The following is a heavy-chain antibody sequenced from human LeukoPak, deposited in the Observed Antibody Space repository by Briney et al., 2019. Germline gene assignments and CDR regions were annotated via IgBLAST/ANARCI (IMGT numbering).Heavy chain of an antibody. CDR3: AKDPYYYDSSGYYFDY. CDR1: GFTFSNAW. J-gene: IGHJ4*02. Sequence: GGSLRLSCAASGFTFSNAWMSWVRQAPGKGLEWVSAISGSGGSTYYADSVKGRFTISRDNSKNTLYLQMNSLRAEDTAVYYCAKDPYYYDSSGYYFDYWGQGTLVTVSS. D-gene: IGHD3-22*01. V-gene: IGHV3-23*01. CDR2: ISGSGGST.